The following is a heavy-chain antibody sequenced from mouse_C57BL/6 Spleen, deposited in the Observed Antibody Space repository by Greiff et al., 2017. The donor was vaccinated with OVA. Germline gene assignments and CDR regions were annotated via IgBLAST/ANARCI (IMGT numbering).Heavy chain of an antibody. J-gene: IGHJ2*01. Sequence: QVQLKQPGAELVKPGASVKLSCKASGYTFTSYWMHWVKQRPGRGLEWIGRIDPNSGGTKYNEKFKSKATLTVDKPSSTAYMQLSSLTSEDSAVYYCAREAHYYSSSYYFGYWGQGTTLTVSA. D-gene: IGHD1-1*01. CDR2: IDPNSGGT. CDR3: AREAHYYSSSYYFGY. CDR1: GYTFTSYW. V-gene: IGHV1-72*01.